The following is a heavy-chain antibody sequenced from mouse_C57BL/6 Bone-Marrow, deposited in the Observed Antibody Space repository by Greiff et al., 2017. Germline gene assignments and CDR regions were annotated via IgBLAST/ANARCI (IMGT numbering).Heavy chain of an antibody. D-gene: IGHD1-1*01. Sequence: VQLQQPGAELVKPGASVKLSCKASGYTFTSYWMHWVKQRPGQGLEWIGMIHPNSGSTNYNEKFKSKATLTVDKSSSTAYMQLSSLTSEDSAVYYCARRNPHYYGSSYPFAYWGQGTLVTVSA. J-gene: IGHJ3*01. V-gene: IGHV1-64*01. CDR1: GYTFTSYW. CDR2: IHPNSGST. CDR3: ARRNPHYYGSSYPFAY.